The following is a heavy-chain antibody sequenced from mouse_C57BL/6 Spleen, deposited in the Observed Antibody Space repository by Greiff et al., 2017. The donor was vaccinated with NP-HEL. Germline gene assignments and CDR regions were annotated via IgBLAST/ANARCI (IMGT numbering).Heavy chain of an antibody. CDR1: GYTFTSYW. D-gene: IGHD3-1*01. Sequence: QVQLQQPGAELVMPGASVKLSCKASGYTFTSYWMHWVKQRPGQGLEWIGEIDPSDSYTNYNQKFKGKSTLTVDKSSSTAYMQLSSLTSEDSAVYYCARRGSWGYEGAMDYWGQGTSVTVSS. V-gene: IGHV1-69*01. CDR2: IDPSDSYT. J-gene: IGHJ4*01. CDR3: ARRGSWGYEGAMDY.